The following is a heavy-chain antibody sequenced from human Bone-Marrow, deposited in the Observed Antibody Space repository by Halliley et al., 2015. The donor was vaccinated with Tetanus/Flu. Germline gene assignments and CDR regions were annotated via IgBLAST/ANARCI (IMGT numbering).Heavy chain of an antibody. CDR2: IYHTGST. Sequence: TLSLTCTVSGGSIRTDGYYWSWIRQFPGKGLEWIGFIYHTGSTYYTPSVRGRVTMSVDTSKNQFSLRLTSVTAADTAVYYCARPRRDGGNSPIAYWGQGTLVTVSS. J-gene: IGHJ4*02. CDR1: GGSIRTDGYY. D-gene: IGHD2-21*01. CDR3: ARPRRDGGNSPIAY. V-gene: IGHV4-31*03.